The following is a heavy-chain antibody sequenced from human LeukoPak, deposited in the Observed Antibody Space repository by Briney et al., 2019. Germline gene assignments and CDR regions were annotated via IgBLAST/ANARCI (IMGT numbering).Heavy chain of an antibody. J-gene: IGHJ4*02. Sequence: GGPLRLSCAASGFTSSSYEMNWVRQAPGKGLEWVSYISSSGSTIYYADSVKGRFTISRDNAKNSLYLQMNSLRAEDTAVYYCAKGLRWFGDFYFNFFDYWGQGILVTVSS. V-gene: IGHV3-48*03. CDR3: AKGLRWFGDFYFNFFDY. CDR1: GFTSSSYE. CDR2: ISSSGSTI. D-gene: IGHD3-10*01.